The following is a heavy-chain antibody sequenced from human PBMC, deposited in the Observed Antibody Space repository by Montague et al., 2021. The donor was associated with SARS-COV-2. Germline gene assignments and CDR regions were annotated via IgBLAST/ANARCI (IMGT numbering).Heavy chain of an antibody. V-gene: IGHV4-59*11. CDR1: GGSISGHY. CDR2: FDHSGDT. CDR3: AREFRIELWQTHGYFGL. J-gene: IGHJ2*01. D-gene: IGHD3-16*01. Sequence: SETLSLTCSVSGGSISGHYWSWIRQPPGKGLEWIGNFDHSGDTKYNPSLKSRATISVDTSKNQFALRLHSVTAADTAVYYCAREFRIELWQTHGYFGLWGRGTLVTVSS.